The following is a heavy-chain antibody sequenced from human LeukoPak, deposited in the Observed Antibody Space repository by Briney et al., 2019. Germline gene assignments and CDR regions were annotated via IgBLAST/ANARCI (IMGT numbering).Heavy chain of an antibody. D-gene: IGHD6-19*01. V-gene: IGHV4-34*01. J-gene: IGHJ4*02. CDR2: VSQSGSA. CDR3: ARTSSSGLVGGYYFDY. Sequence: SETLSLTCGVFGGSFSGYYWTWIRQSPGKGLEWIGEVSQSGSANYNPSLKSRVTISVDTSKNQFSLKLSSVTAADTAVYYCARTSSSGLVGGYYFDYWGQGTLVTVSS. CDR1: GGSFSGYY.